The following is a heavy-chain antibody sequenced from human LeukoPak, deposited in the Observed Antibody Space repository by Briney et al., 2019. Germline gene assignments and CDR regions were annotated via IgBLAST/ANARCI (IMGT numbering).Heavy chain of an antibody. CDR2: LYSGGNT. D-gene: IGHD5-18*01. J-gene: IGHJ4*02. CDR3: ASVGCGSIYGYADY. Sequence: GGSLRLSCAASGFTVSINYMSWVRQAPGKGLEWVSVLYSGGNTYYADSVKGRFTISRDNSKNTLYLQMNSLRADDTAVYYCASVGCGSIYGYADYWGQGTLVTVSS. V-gene: IGHV3-66*01. CDR1: GFTVSINY.